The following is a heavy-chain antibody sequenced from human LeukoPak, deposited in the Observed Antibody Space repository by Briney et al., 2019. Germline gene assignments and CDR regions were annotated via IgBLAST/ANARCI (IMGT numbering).Heavy chain of an antibody. J-gene: IGHJ4*02. CDR3: AKDPRSYFDFWAD. D-gene: IGHD3-3*01. Sequence: GGSLRLSCAASGFTFSSYWMSWVRQAPGKGLEWVSHFGGSGGSIYYADSVKGRFTISRDNSKNTLYLQMNSLRAEDTAVYYCAKDPRSYFDFWADWGQGTLVTVSS. V-gene: IGHV3-23*01. CDR1: GFTFSSYW. CDR2: FGGSGGSI.